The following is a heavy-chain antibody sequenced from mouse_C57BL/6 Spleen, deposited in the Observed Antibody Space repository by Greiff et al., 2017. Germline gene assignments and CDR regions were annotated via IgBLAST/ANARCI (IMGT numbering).Heavy chain of an antibody. D-gene: IGHD1-1*01. V-gene: IGHV1-52*01. CDR1: GYTFTSYW. CDR2: IDPSDSET. J-gene: IGHJ2*01. Sequence: QVQLQQPGAELVRPGSSVKLSCKASGYTFTSYWMQWVKQRPIQGLEWIGNIDPSDSETHYNQKFKDKATLTVDKSSSTAYMQLSSLTSEDSAVYYCARNYDGYFDYWGQGTTLTVSS. CDR3: ARNYDGYFDY.